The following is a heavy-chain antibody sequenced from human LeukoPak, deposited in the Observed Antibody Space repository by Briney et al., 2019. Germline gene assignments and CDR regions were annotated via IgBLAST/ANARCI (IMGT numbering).Heavy chain of an antibody. D-gene: IGHD6-19*01. CDR1: GGSVYSSTYY. CDR2: VYYSGST. V-gene: IGHV4-61*01. J-gene: IGHJ4*02. CDR3: ARIKSSGWYYDY. Sequence: SETLSLTCIVSGGSVYSSTYYWSWVRQPPGKGLEWIGYVYYSGSTNYNPSLKSRVTISLDTSKNQFSLRLSSVTAAVTAVYYCARIKSSGWYYDYWGQGTLVTVSS.